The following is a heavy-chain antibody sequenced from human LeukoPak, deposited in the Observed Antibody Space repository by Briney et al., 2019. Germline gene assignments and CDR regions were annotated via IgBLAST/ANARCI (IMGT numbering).Heavy chain of an antibody. Sequence: PGGSLRLSCAASGFTFSSYSMNWVRQAPGKGLEWVSSISSSSSYIYYADSVKGRFTISRDNAKNSLYLQMNSLRAEDTAVYYCARDNQLWFGELLSHDYWGQGTLVTVSS. CDR3: ARDNQLWFGELLSHDY. V-gene: IGHV3-21*01. CDR2: ISSSSSYI. J-gene: IGHJ4*02. D-gene: IGHD3-10*01. CDR1: GFTFSSYS.